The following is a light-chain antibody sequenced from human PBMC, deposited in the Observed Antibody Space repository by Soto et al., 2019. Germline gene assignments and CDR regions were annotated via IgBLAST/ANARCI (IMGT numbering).Light chain of an antibody. J-gene: IGKJ4*01. CDR2: GAS. CDR3: QQYGSSLPFT. CDR1: QSVSSSY. Sequence: EIVLTQSPGTLSLSPGERATLSCRASQSVSSSYLAWYQQKPGQAPRLLIYGASSRATGIPDRFSGSGSGTDFTLTISRLEPEDFAVDYCQQYGSSLPFTFGGGTKVEIK. V-gene: IGKV3-20*01.